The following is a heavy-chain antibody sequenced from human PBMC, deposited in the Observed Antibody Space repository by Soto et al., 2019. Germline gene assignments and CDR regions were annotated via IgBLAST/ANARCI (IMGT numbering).Heavy chain of an antibody. CDR1: GGSVRGSGYY. CDR2: IYYSGST. V-gene: IGHV4-61*08. CDR3: ARDLNPYYYDSSGYYPLWYYYYGMDV. D-gene: IGHD3-22*01. Sequence: PSETLSLTCTVSGGSVRGSGYYWSWIRQPPGKGLEWIGYIYYSGSTNYNPSLKSRVTISVDTSKNQFSLKLSSVTAADTAVYYCARDLNPYYYDSSGYYPLWYYYYGMDVWGQGTRVTVSS. J-gene: IGHJ6*02.